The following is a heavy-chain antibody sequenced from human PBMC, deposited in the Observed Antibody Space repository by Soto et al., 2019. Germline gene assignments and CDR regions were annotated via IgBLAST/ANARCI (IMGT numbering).Heavy chain of an antibody. D-gene: IGHD3-3*01. CDR1: GGSISSGGYY. CDR3: AQSDDFWSGPLRY. V-gene: IGHV4-31*03. J-gene: IGHJ4*02. Sequence: SETLSLTCTVSGGSISSGGYYWSRIRQHPGKGLEWIGYIYYSGSTYYNPSLKSRVTISVDTSKNQFSLKLSSVTAADTAVYYCAQSDDFWSGPLRYWGQGTLVTVS. CDR2: IYYSGST.